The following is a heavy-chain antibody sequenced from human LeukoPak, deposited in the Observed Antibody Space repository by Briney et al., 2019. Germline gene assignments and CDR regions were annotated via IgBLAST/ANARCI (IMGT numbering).Heavy chain of an antibody. V-gene: IGHV3-74*01. D-gene: IGHD4-17*01. CDR2: TNSDGSTT. CDR3: ARGGSGAYFDY. J-gene: IGHJ4*02. Sequence: GGSLRLSCAASGFTFGSSLMFWVRQAPGEGLVWVSRTNSDGSTTSYADSVKGRFTISRDNAKNTLYLQMNSLRAEDTAVYYCARGGSGAYFDYWGQGTLVTVSS. CDR1: GFTFGSSL.